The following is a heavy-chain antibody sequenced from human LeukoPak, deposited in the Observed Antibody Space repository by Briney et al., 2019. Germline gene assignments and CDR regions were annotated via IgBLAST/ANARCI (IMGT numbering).Heavy chain of an antibody. CDR3: ARRPRQQLVWNWFDR. V-gene: IGHV3-30-3*01. D-gene: IGHD6-13*01. J-gene: IGHJ5*02. Sequence: GGSLRLSCAASGFTFSSYAMHWVRQAPGKGLEWVAVISYDGSSKYYADSVKGRFTISRDNSKNTLYLQMNRVRAEDKAVYYCARRPRQQLVWNWFDRWGKGTLVTVSS. CDR1: GFTFSSYA. CDR2: ISYDGSSK.